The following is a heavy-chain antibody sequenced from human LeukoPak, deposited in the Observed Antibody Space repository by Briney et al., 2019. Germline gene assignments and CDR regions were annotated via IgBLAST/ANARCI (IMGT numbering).Heavy chain of an antibody. J-gene: IGHJ4*02. CDR3: ARGTTAADY. D-gene: IGHD1/OR15-1a*01. V-gene: IGHV3-21*01. Sequence: GGSLRLSCAASGFTLKYYAMNWVRQAPGKGLEWVSSISSSSNYIYYADSVKGRFTISRDNAKNSLYLQMNSLRAEDTAVYYCARGTTAADYWGQGTLVTVSS. CDR1: GFTLKYYA. CDR2: ISSSSNYI.